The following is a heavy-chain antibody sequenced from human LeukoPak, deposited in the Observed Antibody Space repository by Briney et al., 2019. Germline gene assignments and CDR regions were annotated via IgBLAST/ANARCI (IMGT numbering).Heavy chain of an antibody. CDR1: GFTFSGYS. CDR2: ISSSSSYI. Sequence: GGPLRLSWAASGFTFSGYSMNWVRQAPGKGLEWVPSISSSSSYIYYADSVKGRFTISRDNAKNSLYLQMNSLRAEDTAVYYCARESKARWSLDYWGQGTLVTVSS. CDR3: ARESKARWSLDY. V-gene: IGHV3-21*01. D-gene: IGHD6-6*01. J-gene: IGHJ4*02.